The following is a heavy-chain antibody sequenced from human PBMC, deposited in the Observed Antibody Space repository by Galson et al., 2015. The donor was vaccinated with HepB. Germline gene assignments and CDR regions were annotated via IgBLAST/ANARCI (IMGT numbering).Heavy chain of an antibody. Sequence: SLRLSCAASGFTFSSYSMNWVRQAPGKGLEWVSSISSSSSYIYYADSVKGRFTISRDNAKNSLYLQMNSLRAEDTAVYYCASHNRRGSGAPWFDPWGQGTLVTVSS. J-gene: IGHJ5*02. D-gene: IGHD3-10*01. V-gene: IGHV3-21*01. CDR3: ASHNRRGSGAPWFDP. CDR2: ISSSSSYI. CDR1: GFTFSSYS.